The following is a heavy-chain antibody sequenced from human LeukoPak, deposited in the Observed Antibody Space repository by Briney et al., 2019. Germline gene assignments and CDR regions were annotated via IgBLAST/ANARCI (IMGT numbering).Heavy chain of an antibody. J-gene: IGHJ4*02. CDR2: INGDGSSI. CDR1: GFTFSSNW. CDR3: AKDEVYDSSGYYLDY. Sequence: GGSLRLSCADSGFTFSSNWMHWVRQAPGKGPMWVSRINGDGSSISYADSVKGRFTISRDNAKNTLYLQMNSLRAEDTAVYYCAKDEVYDSSGYYLDYWGQGTLVTVSS. D-gene: IGHD3-22*01. V-gene: IGHV3-74*01.